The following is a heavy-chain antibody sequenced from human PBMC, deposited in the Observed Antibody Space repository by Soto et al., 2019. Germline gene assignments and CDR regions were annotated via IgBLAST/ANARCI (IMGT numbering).Heavy chain of an antibody. D-gene: IGHD6-19*01. CDR3: TRRGSGWLLDY. Sequence: QVQLVQSGAEVKKPGASVNVSCKASGYIFTSFYMYLVRQAPGQGLEWMGRINPSGGSTSYAQKFQGRVTMTRDTSTSTVYMELSSLRSEDTAVYYCTRRGSGWLLDYWGQGTLVTVAS. V-gene: IGHV1-46*03. CDR2: INPSGGST. J-gene: IGHJ4*02. CDR1: GYIFTSFY.